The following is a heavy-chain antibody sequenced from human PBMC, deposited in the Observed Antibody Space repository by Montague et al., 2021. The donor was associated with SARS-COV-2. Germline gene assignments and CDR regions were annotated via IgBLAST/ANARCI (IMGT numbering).Heavy chain of an antibody. Sequence: SETLSLTCTVSGGSISSPGYYWGWIRQSPGKGLEWIGSISYAGRTYYNPSLRSRVSFSMDTSKNHFSLSLNSVTAADTAVYFCARQLPSCCSTNKCYPYYLDVWGQGAPVTVSS. J-gene: IGHJ6*03. D-gene: IGHD2-2*01. CDR2: ISYAGRT. CDR1: GGSISSPGYY. V-gene: IGHV4-39*01. CDR3: ARQLPSCCSTNKCYPYYLDV.